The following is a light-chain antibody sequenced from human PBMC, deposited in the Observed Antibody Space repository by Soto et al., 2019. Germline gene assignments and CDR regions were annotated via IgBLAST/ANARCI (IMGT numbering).Light chain of an antibody. Sequence: QSALTQPASVSGSPGQSITVSCTGTSSDVGGYNSVSWYQQHPGKPPKLIIYEVSNRPSGVSDRFSGSKSGNTASLTISGLQAEDEADYYCSSYTSTSSYVFANGKKVNVL. CDR2: EVS. J-gene: IGLJ1*01. V-gene: IGLV2-14*03. CDR1: SSDVGGYNS. CDR3: SSYTSTSSYV.